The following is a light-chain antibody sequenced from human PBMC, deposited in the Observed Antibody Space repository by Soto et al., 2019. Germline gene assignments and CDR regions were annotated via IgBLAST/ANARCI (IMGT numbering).Light chain of an antibody. CDR2: DVI. CDR3: CSYAGNFIWV. J-gene: IGLJ3*02. V-gene: IGLV2-11*01. CDR1: TSDVGAYNL. Sequence: SALTQPRSVSGSPGQSITLSCDGSTSDVGAYNLVSWYQQHPGEAPKLMIYDVIKRPSGVPYRFSGSKSGNTASLTISGLQADDEADYYCCSYAGNFIWVFGGGTKVTVL.